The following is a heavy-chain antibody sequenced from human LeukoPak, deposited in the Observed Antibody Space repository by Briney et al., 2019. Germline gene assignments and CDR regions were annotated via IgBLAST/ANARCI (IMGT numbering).Heavy chain of an antibody. V-gene: IGHV3-15*07. CDR2: IKSKTDGGTT. CDR1: GFTFSNAW. D-gene: IGHD3-16*01. CDR3: TTEYFGGFEY. J-gene: IGHJ4*02. Sequence: GGSLRLSCAASGFTFSNAWMNWVRQAPGKGLEWVGRIKSKTDGGTTDYAAPVKGRFTISRDDSKKTVYLQMDSLKTEDTAVYFCTTEYFGGFEYWGQGTLVTVSS.